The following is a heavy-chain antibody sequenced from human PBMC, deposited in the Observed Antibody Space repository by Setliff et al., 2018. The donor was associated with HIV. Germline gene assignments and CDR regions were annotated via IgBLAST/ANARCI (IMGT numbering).Heavy chain of an antibody. J-gene: IGHJ4*02. CDR3: ARRIYGNNPYFDY. Sequence: SETLSLTCTVSGGSVGSGSYYWSWVRQPPGKGLEWIGRIYTSGSTNYNPSLKSRVTISVDTSKNQFSLKLSSVTAADTAIYYCARRIYGNNPYFDYWSQGTLVTVSS. D-gene: IGHD4-17*01. CDR1: GGSVGSGSYY. V-gene: IGHV4-61*02. CDR2: IYTSGST.